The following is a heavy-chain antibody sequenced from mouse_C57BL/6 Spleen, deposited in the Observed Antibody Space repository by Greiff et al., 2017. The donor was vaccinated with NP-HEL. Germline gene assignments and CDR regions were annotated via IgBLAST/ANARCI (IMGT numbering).Heavy chain of an antibody. V-gene: IGHV1-82*01. CDR1: GYAFSSSW. D-gene: IGHD1-2*01. CDR3: AAVTTA. J-gene: IGHJ2*01. Sequence: QVQLKESGPELVKPGASVKISCKASGYAFSSSWMNWVKQRPGKGLEWIGRIYPGDGDTNYNGKFKGKATLTADKSSSTAYMQLSSLTSEDSAVYFCAAVTTAWGQGTTRTVSS. CDR2: IYPGDGDT.